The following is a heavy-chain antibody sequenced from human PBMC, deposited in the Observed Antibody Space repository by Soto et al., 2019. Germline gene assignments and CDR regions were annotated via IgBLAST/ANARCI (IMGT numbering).Heavy chain of an antibody. CDR2: IWYDGSNK. Sequence: PGGSLRLSCAASGFTFSSYGMHWVRQAPGKGLEWVAVIWYDGSNKYYADSVKGRFTISRDNSKNTLYLQMNSLRAEDTAVYYCARDRRPTDYYYYGMDVWGQGTTVTVSS. V-gene: IGHV3-33*01. CDR1: GFTFSSYG. J-gene: IGHJ6*02. CDR3: ARDRRPTDYYYYGMDV.